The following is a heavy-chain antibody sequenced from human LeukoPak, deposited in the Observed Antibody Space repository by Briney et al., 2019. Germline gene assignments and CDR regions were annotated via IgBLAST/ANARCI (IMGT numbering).Heavy chain of an antibody. Sequence: WASVTVSCTASGYTFTGYYMHWVRQAPGQGLEWMGWINPNSGGTNYAQKFQGRVTMTRDTSISTAYMELSRLRSDDTAVYYCARGVYIAAAQYGYWGQGTLVTVSS. CDR3: ARGVYIAAAQYGY. CDR2: INPNSGGT. V-gene: IGHV1-2*02. D-gene: IGHD6-13*01. CDR1: GYTFTGYY. J-gene: IGHJ4*02.